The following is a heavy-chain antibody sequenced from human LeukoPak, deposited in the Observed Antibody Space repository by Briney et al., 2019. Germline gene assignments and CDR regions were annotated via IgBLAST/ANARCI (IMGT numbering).Heavy chain of an antibody. CDR1: GFTFSDLH. CDR3: AREGSSSWFVNS. V-gene: IGHV3-11*01. J-gene: IGHJ4*02. Sequence: PGGSLRLSCAASGFTFSDLHMSWIRQAPGEGLEWVSYISGSAGTTYYAASVKGRFTSSRDNAKNSLYLQMNSLRAEDTAVYYCAREGSSSWFVNSWGQGTLVTVSS. D-gene: IGHD6-13*01. CDR2: ISGSAGTT.